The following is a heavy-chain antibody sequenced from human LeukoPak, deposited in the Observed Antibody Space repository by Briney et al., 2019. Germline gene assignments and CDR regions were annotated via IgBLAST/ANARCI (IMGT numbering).Heavy chain of an antibody. V-gene: IGHV3-21*01. CDR2: IISSTSYI. CDR3: AREGRAMDV. Sequence: PGGSLRLSCAASGYTFSTYSMNWVRQAPGKGLEWVSSIISSTSYIYYADSVKGRFTISRDNAKNSLYLQMNSRRAEDTAVYYCAREGRAMDVWGQGTTVTVSS. J-gene: IGHJ6*02. CDR1: GYTFSTYS.